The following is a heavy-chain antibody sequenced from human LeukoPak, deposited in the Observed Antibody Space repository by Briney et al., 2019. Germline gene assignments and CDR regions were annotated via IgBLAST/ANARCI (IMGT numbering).Heavy chain of an antibody. J-gene: IGHJ4*02. CDR3: ARDYWGPPDY. CDR2: IKQDGSTK. CDR1: GFPFSDYY. Sequence: GGSLRLSCAASGFPFSDYYMSWIRQAPGKGLEWVANIKQDGSTKYYVDSVKGRFTISRDNAKNSLYLQMNSLRAEDTAVYYCARDYWGPPDYWGQGTLVTVSS. V-gene: IGHV3-7*01. D-gene: IGHD7-27*01.